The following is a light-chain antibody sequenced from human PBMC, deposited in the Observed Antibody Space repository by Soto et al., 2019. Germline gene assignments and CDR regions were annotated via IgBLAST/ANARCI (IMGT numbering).Light chain of an antibody. V-gene: IGKV1-33*01. J-gene: IGKJ3*01. CDR3: QQYDNLPGA. Sequence: DIQMTQSPSSLSASVGDRVTITCQASQDISNYLNWYQQKPGKAPKLLIYDASNLETGVPSRFSGSGSETDFTFTISSLQPEDIATYYCQQYDNLPGAFGPGTKVHIK. CDR2: DAS. CDR1: QDISNY.